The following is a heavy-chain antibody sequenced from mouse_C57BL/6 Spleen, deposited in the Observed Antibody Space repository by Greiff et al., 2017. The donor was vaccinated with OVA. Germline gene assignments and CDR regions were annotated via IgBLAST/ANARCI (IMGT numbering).Heavy chain of an antibody. CDR3: ARSTSYGSSYGAMDY. Sequence: QVQLKESGAELARPGASVKMSCKASGYTFTSYTMHWVKQRPGQGLEWIGYINPSSGYTKYNQKFKDKATLTADKSSSTAYMQLSSLTSEDSAVYYCARSTSYGSSYGAMDYWGQGTSVTVSS. V-gene: IGHV1-4*01. D-gene: IGHD1-1*01. CDR1: GYTFTSYT. J-gene: IGHJ4*01. CDR2: INPSSGYT.